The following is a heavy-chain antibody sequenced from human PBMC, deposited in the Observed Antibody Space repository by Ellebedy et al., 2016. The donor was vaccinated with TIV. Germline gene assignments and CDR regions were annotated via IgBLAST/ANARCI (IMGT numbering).Heavy chain of an antibody. J-gene: IGHJ5*02. D-gene: IGHD5-12*01. CDR2: INHSGST. Sequence: SETLSLXXAVYGGSFSGYYWSWIRQPPGKGLEWIGEINHSGSTNYNSSLKSRVTISVDTSKNQSSLKLSSVTAADTALYYCARARAGWFNPWGQGTLVTVSS. V-gene: IGHV4-34*01. CDR1: GGSFSGYY. CDR3: ARARAGWFNP.